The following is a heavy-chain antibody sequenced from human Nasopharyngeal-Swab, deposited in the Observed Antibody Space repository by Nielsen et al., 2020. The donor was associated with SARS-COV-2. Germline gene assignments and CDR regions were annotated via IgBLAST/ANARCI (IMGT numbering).Heavy chain of an antibody. J-gene: IGHJ4*02. Sequence: SETLSLTCAVSGGSISSGGYSWSWIRRPPGKGLEWIGYIYHSGSTYYNPSLKSRVTISVDRSKNQFSLKLSSVTAADTAVYYCARGGVVPWFDYWGQGTLVTVSS. CDR3: ARGGVVPWFDY. CDR2: IYHSGST. V-gene: IGHV4-30-2*01. D-gene: IGHD3-3*01. CDR1: GGSISSGGYS.